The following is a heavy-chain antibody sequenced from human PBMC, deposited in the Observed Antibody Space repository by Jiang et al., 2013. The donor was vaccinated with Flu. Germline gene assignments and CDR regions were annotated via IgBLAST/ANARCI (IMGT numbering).Heavy chain of an antibody. J-gene: IGHJ4*02. Sequence: KSRVTISVDTSKNQFSLKLSSVTAADTAVYYCARQGDIVVVVAATPDLFDYWGQGTLVTVSS. V-gene: IGHV4-59*08. D-gene: IGHD2-15*01. CDR3: ARQGDIVVVVAATPDLFDY.